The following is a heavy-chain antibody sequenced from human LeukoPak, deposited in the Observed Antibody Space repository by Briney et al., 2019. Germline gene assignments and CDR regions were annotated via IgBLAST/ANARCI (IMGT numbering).Heavy chain of an antibody. CDR3: ARVHWTDGAFDI. D-gene: IGHD3/OR15-3a*01. J-gene: IGHJ3*02. V-gene: IGHV3-21*01. Sequence: GGSLRLSCAASGFTFSSYSTNWVRQAPGEGLEWVSSISSSSSYIYYADSVKGRFTISRDNAKNSLYLQMNSLRAEDTAVYYCARVHWTDGAFDIWGQGTMVTVSS. CDR2: ISSSSSYI. CDR1: GFTFSSYS.